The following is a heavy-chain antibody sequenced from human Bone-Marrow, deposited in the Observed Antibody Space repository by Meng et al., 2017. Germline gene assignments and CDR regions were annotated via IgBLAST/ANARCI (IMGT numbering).Heavy chain of an antibody. V-gene: IGHV1-3*01. Sequence: VPLLYAGAVVNKPGASVKVSCKVSGYTFTSYAMHWVRQAPGQRLEWMGWINAGNGNTKYSQKFQGRVTITRDTSASTAYMELSSLRSEDTAVYYCARDAAVAGFDYWGQGTLVTVSS. CDR3: ARDAAVAGFDY. D-gene: IGHD6-19*01. CDR1: GYTFTSYA. CDR2: INAGNGNT. J-gene: IGHJ4*02.